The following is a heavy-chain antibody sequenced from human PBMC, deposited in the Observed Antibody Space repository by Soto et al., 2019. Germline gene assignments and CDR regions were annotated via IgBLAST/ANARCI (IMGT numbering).Heavy chain of an antibody. D-gene: IGHD3-22*01. J-gene: IGHJ4*02. Sequence: PSETLSLTCTVSGGSISSGDYYWSWIRQPPGKGLEWIGYIYYSGSTYYNPSLKSRVTISVDTSKNQFSLKLSSVTAADTAVYYCARRRYYDSSGYYYVSPFDYWGQGTLVTVSS. CDR2: IYYSGST. CDR3: ARRRYYDSSGYYYVSPFDY. V-gene: IGHV4-30-4*01. CDR1: GGSISSGDYY.